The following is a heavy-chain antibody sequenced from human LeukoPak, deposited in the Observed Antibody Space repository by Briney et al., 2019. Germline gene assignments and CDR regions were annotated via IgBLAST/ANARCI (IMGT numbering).Heavy chain of an antibody. CDR2: IYYSGST. D-gene: IGHD3-9*01. J-gene: IGHJ4*02. CDR1: GGSISSSSYY. V-gene: IGHV4-39*01. CDR3: ARHGGEYYDILTGYFNPKEFDY. Sequence: SETLSLTCTVSGGSISSSSYYWGWIRQPPGKGLEWIGSIYYSGSTYYNPSLKSRVTIPVDTSKNQFSLKLSSVTAADTAVYYCARHGGEYYDILTGYFNPKEFDYWGQGTLVTVSS.